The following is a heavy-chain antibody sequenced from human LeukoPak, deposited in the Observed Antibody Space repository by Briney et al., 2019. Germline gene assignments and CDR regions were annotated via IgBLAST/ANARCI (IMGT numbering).Heavy chain of an antibody. V-gene: IGHV4-39*01. D-gene: IGHD3-22*01. CDR2: VHYSGNT. CDR3: AKHEGSYFDKSGYTFEY. CDR1: GGSFSGYY. Sequence: SETLSLTCAVYGGSFSGYYWGWIRQSPGKGLEWIGSVHYSGNTYYNPSLKSRVTISVDTSKNQFSLKLSSVTAADRAVYYCAKHEGSYFDKSGYTFEYWGQGTLVTVSS. J-gene: IGHJ4*02.